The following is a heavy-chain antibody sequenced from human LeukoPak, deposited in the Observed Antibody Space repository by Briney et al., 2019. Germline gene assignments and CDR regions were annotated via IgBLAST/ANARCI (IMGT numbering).Heavy chain of an antibody. Sequence: ASVKVSCKASGYTLTGYYMHWVRQAPGQGLEWMGWINPNSGGTNYAQKFQGRVTMTRDTSISTAYMELSRLRSDDTAVYYCARGNVVSNYFDYWGQGTLVTVSS. CDR3: ARGNVVSNYFDY. J-gene: IGHJ4*02. CDR2: INPNSGGT. V-gene: IGHV1-2*02. CDR1: GYTLTGYY. D-gene: IGHD3-22*01.